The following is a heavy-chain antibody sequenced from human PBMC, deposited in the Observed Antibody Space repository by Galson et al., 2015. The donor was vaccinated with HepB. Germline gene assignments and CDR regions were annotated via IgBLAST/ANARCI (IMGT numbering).Heavy chain of an antibody. CDR1: GDSITTYY. CDR3: TRTTRTPNS. J-gene: IGHJ1*01. CDR2: VYYTGDI. D-gene: IGHD1-1*01. Sequence: QVQLQESGPGLVKPSETLSLTCTVSGDSITTYYWSWFRQSPGKGLESIGYVYYTGDINYNPSLRGRVTISLDTSKSQFTLKLNSVTAADTAVYYCTRTTRTPNSWGQGALVIVSS. V-gene: IGHV4-59*01.